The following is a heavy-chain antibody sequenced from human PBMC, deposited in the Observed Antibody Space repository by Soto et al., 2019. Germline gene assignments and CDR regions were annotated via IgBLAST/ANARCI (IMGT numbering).Heavy chain of an antibody. CDR1: GFTFSSYE. CDR2: ISSSGSTI. Sequence: GGSLRLSCAASGFTFSSYEMNWVRQAPGKGLEWVSYISSSGSTIYYADSVKGRFTISRDNAKNSLYLQMNSLRAEDTAVYYCARLGVGFWYFDLWGRGTLVTVSS. J-gene: IGHJ2*01. CDR3: ARLGVGFWYFDL. D-gene: IGHD3-16*01. V-gene: IGHV3-48*03.